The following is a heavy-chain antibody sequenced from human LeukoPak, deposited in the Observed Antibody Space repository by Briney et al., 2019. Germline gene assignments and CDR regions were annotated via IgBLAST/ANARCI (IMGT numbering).Heavy chain of an antibody. CDR2: MNPNSGNT. Sequence: GVSVKVSCKASGYTFTSYDINWVRQATGQGLEWMGWMNPNSGNTGYAQKFQGRVTMTRNTSISTAYMELSSLRSEDTAVYYCARDYDSSGSDAFDIWGQGTMVTVSS. CDR3: ARDYDSSGSDAFDI. V-gene: IGHV1-8*01. J-gene: IGHJ3*02. CDR1: GYTFTSYD. D-gene: IGHD3-22*01.